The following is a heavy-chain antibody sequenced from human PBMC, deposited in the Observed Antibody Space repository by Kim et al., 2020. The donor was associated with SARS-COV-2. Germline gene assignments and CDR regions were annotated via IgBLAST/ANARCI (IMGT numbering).Heavy chain of an antibody. J-gene: IGHJ4*02. CDR2: IYYSGST. CDR1: GGSIGSYY. D-gene: IGHD6-19*01. CDR3: ARGDSRGWQDY. V-gene: IGHV4-59*01. Sequence: SETLSLTCTVSGGSIGSYYWTWIRQPPGKGLEWIGYIYYSGSTNYNPSLKSRVTISVDTSKNQFSLKLSSVTAADTAVYYCARGDSRGWQDYWGQGTLVT.